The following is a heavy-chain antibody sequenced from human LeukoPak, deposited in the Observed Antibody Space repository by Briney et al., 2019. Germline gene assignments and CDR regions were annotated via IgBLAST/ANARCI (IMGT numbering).Heavy chain of an antibody. CDR1: GGTFSSYA. CDR3: ARGECRDGYNCGYYYYYMDV. D-gene: IGHD5-24*01. V-gene: IGHV1-69*13. CDR2: IIPILGTA. J-gene: IGHJ6*03. Sequence: SVKVSCKASGGTFSSYAISWVRQAPGQGLEWMGGIIPILGTANYAQNFQGRVTITADESTSTAYMELSSLRSEDTAVYYCARGECRDGYNCGYYYYYMDVWGKGTTVTVSS.